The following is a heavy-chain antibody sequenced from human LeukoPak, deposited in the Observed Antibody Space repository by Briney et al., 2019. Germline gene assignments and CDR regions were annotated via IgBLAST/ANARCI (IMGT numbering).Heavy chain of an antibody. D-gene: IGHD1-14*01. CDR3: ARGGPNHAFDI. Sequence: GGSLRLSCAASGYSFSSFWIYWVRHVPGKGLVYVSRVNNEGTGRTYASSVKGRFTISRDNAKNTVYVQMNSLRDEDTAVYYCARGGPNHAFDIWGQGTMVTVSA. J-gene: IGHJ3*02. V-gene: IGHV3-74*03. CDR1: GYSFSSFW. CDR2: VNNEGTGR.